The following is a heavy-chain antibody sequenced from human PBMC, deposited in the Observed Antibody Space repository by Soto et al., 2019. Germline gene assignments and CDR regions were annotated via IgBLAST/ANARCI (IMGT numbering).Heavy chain of an antibody. V-gene: IGHV4-31*03. CDR1: GGSIISGGYY. Sequence: SETLSLTCTVAGGSIISGGYYWSWNRQHPGKGLEWIGYIYYSGSTYYNPSLKSRVTISVDTSKNQFSLKLSSVTAADTAVYYCARGLKDYYDSSGYPSPFDYWGQGTLVTVSS. J-gene: IGHJ4*02. CDR3: ARGLKDYYDSSGYPSPFDY. D-gene: IGHD3-22*01. CDR2: IYYSGST.